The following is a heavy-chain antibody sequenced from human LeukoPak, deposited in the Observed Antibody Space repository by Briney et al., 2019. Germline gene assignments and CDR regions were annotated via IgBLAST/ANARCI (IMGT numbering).Heavy chain of an antibody. Sequence: GRSLRLSCAASGFSFDDYAMHWGRRAPRRGGEWVSGINWNGGSTGYADSVKGRFTISRDNAKNSLYLQMNSLRPEDMALYYCARSSDPVVVTATLDYWGQGTLVTVSS. CDR1: GFSFDDYA. V-gene: IGHV3-9*03. J-gene: IGHJ4*02. D-gene: IGHD2-21*02. CDR3: ARSSDPVVVTATLDY. CDR2: INWNGGST.